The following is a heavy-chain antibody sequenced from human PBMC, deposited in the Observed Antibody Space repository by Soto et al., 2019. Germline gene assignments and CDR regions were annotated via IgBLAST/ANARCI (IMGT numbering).Heavy chain of an antibody. D-gene: IGHD1-26*01. J-gene: IGHJ4*02. CDR1: GFTFSHYG. CDR2: ISYDGSNK. CDR3: ARYSGKYQGPIDY. V-gene: IGHV3-30*03. Sequence: QVQLVESGGGVFQPGRSLRLSCAASGFTFSHYGIHWVRQAPGKGLEWLAVISYDGSNKHYADSVKGRFTVSRDNSKNTLYLQMNRLRAEDTAVYFCARYSGKYQGPIDYWGQGTLVTVSS.